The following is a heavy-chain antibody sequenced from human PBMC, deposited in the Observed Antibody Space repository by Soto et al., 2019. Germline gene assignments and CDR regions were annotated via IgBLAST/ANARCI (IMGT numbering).Heavy chain of an antibody. V-gene: IGHV1-24*01. J-gene: IGHJ5*02. Sequence: ASVKVSCKVSGYTLTELSMHWVRQAPGKGLEWMGGFDPEDGETIYAQKFQGRVTMTEDTSTDTAYMELSSLRSEDTAVYYCATVEITIFGVVSRWFDPWGQGTLVTVS. CDR1: GYTLTELS. D-gene: IGHD3-3*01. CDR2: FDPEDGET. CDR3: ATVEITIFGVVSRWFDP.